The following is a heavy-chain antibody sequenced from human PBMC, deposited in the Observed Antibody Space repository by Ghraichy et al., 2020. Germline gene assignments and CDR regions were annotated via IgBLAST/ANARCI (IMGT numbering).Heavy chain of an antibody. V-gene: IGHV3-21*01. D-gene: IGHD4-17*01. J-gene: IGHJ4*02. CDR3: ARGDYGDFGSAF. CDR1: GLTFSGYN. Sequence: GGSLRLSCAASGLTFSGYNMNWVRQAPGKGLEWVSSITASSTYIYYADSVKGRFTISRDNAKNSLYLQMNDLRVEDTAVYYCARGDYGDFGSAFWGQGTLVTVSS. CDR2: ITASSTYI.